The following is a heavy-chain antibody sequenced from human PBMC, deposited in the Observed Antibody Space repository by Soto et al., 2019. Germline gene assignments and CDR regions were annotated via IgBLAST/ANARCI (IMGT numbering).Heavy chain of an antibody. D-gene: IGHD6-13*01. Sequence: ESGGGLVKPGGSLTLSCAASGFAFSGYAMYWVRQAPGKGLEWVSTISSSSTYRYYGDSVKGRFTISRDNAKKSLSLQINSLSAEDTAVYYCARAPSAAVPDYWGQGTLVIVSS. J-gene: IGHJ4*02. CDR3: ARAPSAAVPDY. CDR2: ISSSSTYR. V-gene: IGHV3-21*01. CDR1: GFAFSGYA.